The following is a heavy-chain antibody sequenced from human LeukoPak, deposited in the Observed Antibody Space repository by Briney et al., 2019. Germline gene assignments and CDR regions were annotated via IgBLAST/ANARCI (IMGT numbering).Heavy chain of an antibody. J-gene: IGHJ6*03. Sequence: PGGSLRLSCAASGFTFSSYEMNWVRQAPGKGLEWISYISSSGTTIYYADSVKGRFTISRDNAENSLYLQMNSLRAEDTAVYYCARVEYYDILTGSNYMDVWGKGTTVTISS. CDR1: GFTFSSYE. CDR2: ISSSGTTI. V-gene: IGHV3-48*03. D-gene: IGHD3-9*01. CDR3: ARVEYYDILTGSNYMDV.